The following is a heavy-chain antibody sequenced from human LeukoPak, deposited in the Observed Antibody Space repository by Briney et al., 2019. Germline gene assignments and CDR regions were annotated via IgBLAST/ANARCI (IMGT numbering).Heavy chain of an antibody. Sequence: SETLSLTCTVSGGSISSSSYYWGWIRQPPGKGLEWIGSIYYSGSTYYNPSLKSRVTISVDTSKNQFSLKLSSVTAADTAVYYCARGGLVGDAFDIWGQGTMVTVSS. CDR1: GGSISSSSYY. CDR3: ARGGLVGDAFDI. CDR2: IYYSGST. V-gene: IGHV4-39*07. J-gene: IGHJ3*02. D-gene: IGHD2-15*01.